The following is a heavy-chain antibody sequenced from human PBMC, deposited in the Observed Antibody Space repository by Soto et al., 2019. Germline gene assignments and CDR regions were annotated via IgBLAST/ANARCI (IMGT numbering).Heavy chain of an antibody. CDR1: GYTFTSYA. CDR3: ARWGYCSGGSGYSRSWFDP. V-gene: IGHV1-3*01. D-gene: IGHD2-15*01. CDR2: INAGNGNT. Sequence: ASVKVSCKASGYTFTSYAMHWVRQAPGQRLEWMGWINAGNGNTKYSQKFQGRVTITRDTSASTAYMARSGLRSEDTAVYYCARWGYCSGGSGYSRSWFDPWGQGTLVTVS. J-gene: IGHJ5*02.